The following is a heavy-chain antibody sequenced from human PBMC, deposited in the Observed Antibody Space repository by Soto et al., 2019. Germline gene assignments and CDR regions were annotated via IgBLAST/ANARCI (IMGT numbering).Heavy chain of an antibody. D-gene: IGHD5-12*01. CDR3: AKDRGGYGYMWGSTTPNYYGMDV. Sequence: GGSLRLSCAASGFTFSSYAMSWVRQAPGKGLGWVPASSGSGGSTYSADSVKGRFTISRDNSKNTLYLQRNSLRAEDTAVYYCAKDRGGYGYMWGSTTPNYYGMDVWGQGTTVTVSS. CDR1: GFTFSSYA. CDR2: SSGSGGST. V-gene: IGHV3-23*01. J-gene: IGHJ6*02.